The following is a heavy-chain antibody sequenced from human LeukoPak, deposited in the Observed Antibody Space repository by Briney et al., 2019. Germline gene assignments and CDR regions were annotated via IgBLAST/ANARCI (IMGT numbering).Heavy chain of an antibody. Sequence: PGGSPRLSCAASGFTFDDYAMHWVRQAPGKGLEWVSLISGDGGSTYYADSVKGRFTISRDNSKNSLYLQMNSLRTEDTALYYCAPAGYYDSSGPDLPDYWGQGTLVTVSS. CDR1: GFTFDDYA. D-gene: IGHD3-22*01. CDR3: APAGYYDSSGPDLPDY. V-gene: IGHV3-43*02. J-gene: IGHJ4*02. CDR2: ISGDGGST.